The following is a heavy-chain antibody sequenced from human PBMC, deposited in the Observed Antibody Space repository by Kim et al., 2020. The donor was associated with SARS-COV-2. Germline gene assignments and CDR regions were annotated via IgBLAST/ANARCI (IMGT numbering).Heavy chain of an antibody. Sequence: GGSLRLSCAASGFTFSSYSMNWVRQAPGKGLEWVSSISSSSSYIYYADSVKGRFTISRDNAKNSLYLQMNSLRAEDTAVYYCARDFFVSSSPDDYYYYGMDVWGQGTTVTVSS. J-gene: IGHJ6*02. D-gene: IGHD6-13*01. V-gene: IGHV3-21*01. CDR2: ISSSSSYI. CDR3: ARDFFVSSSPDDYYYYGMDV. CDR1: GFTFSSYS.